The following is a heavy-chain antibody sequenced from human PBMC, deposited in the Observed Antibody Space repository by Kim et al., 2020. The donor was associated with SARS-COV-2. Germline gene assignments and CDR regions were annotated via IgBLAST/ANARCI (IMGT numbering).Heavy chain of an antibody. D-gene: IGHD5-12*01. V-gene: IGHV4-31*03. CDR1: GASISSGGYY. CDR2: IDYSGST. J-gene: IGHJ4*02. CDR3: VRGRRDGYNYFDY. Sequence: SQTLSLTCTVSGASISSGGYYWSWLRQHQGQGLEWIAYIDYSGSTDDNPSVKSRLIISLDKSKNQISLKLSSVTAADTAVYYCVRGRRDGYNYFDYWGQGTLVTVSS.